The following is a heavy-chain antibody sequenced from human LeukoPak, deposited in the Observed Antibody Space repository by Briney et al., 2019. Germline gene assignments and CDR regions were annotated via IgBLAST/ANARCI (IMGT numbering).Heavy chain of an antibody. CDR3: ASRYCSGGSCYNRYYFDY. J-gene: IGHJ4*02. V-gene: IGHV3-23*01. CDR2: ITGSGGST. D-gene: IGHD2-15*01. CDR1: GFTFTNYA. Sequence: GGSLRLSCAASGFTFTNYAMSWVRQAPGKGLEWVSAITGSGGSTYYAHSVKGRFTISRDNSKDTLYLQMNSLRAEDTVIYYCASRYCSGGSCYNRYYFDYWGQGTLVTVSS.